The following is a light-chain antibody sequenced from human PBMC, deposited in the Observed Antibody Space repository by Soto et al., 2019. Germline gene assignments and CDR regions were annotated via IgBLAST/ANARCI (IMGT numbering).Light chain of an antibody. V-gene: IGLV2-8*01. CDR2: EVT. CDR1: SSDVGGYNY. Sequence: QSVLTRPPSASGSPGQSVTISCTGTSSDVGGYNYVYWYQQHPGKAPKLMIYEVTKRPSGVPDRFSGSKPGNTASLTVSELQAEDEADYYCSSYADSNSYVFGTGTKVTV. J-gene: IGLJ1*01. CDR3: SSYADSNSYV.